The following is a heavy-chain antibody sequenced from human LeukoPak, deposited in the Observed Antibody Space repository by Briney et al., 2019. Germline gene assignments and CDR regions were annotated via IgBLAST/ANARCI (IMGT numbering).Heavy chain of an antibody. J-gene: IGHJ6*03. V-gene: IGHV1-24*01. D-gene: IGHD4-17*01. CDR1: VYTLTELS. Sequence: GASVKVSCKVSVYTLTELSMHWVRQAPGKGLEGMGGFDPEDGETIYAQKFQGRVTMTEDTSTDTAYMELSSLRSEDTAVYYCATRVYGDYLYYYYMDVWGKGTTVTVSS. CDR3: ATRVYGDYLYYYYMDV. CDR2: FDPEDGET.